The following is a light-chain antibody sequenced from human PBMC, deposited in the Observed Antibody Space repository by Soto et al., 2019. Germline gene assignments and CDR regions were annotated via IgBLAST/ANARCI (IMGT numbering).Light chain of an antibody. J-gene: IGLJ1*01. Sequence: QSVLTQPASVSGSPGQSIIISCTGTTSDVGGYNYVSWYQQHPGKAPKLMIYEVSNRPSGVSNRFSGSKSGNTASLTISGLQTSDEADYYCSSYTSGSTLVFGTGTKVTVL. V-gene: IGLV2-14*01. CDR1: TSDVGGYNY. CDR2: EVS. CDR3: SSYTSGSTLV.